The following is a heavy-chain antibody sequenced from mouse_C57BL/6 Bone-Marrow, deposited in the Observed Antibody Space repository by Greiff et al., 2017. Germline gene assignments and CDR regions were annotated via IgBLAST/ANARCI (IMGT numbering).Heavy chain of an antibody. D-gene: IGHD1-1*01. CDR1: GYAFSSSW. Sequence: VQLQESGPELVKPGASVKISCKASGYAFSSSWMNWVKQRPGKGLEWIGRIYPGDGDTNYNGKFKGKATLTADKSSSTAYMQRSSLTSEDSAVYFCAREGSSPLYAMDYWGQETSVTVSS. CDR3: AREGSSPLYAMDY. V-gene: IGHV1-82*01. CDR2: IYPGDGDT. J-gene: IGHJ4*01.